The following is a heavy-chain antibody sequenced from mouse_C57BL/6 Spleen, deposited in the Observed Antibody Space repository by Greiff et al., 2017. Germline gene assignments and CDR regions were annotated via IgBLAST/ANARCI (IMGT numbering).Heavy chain of an antibody. J-gene: IGHJ4*01. CDR3: TREGGSSYYAMDY. V-gene: IGHV5-9-1*02. CDR2: ISSGGDYI. Sequence: DVMLVESGEGLVKPGGSLKLSCAASGFTFSSYAMSWVRQTPEKRLEWVAYISSGGDYIYYADTVKGRFTISRDNDRNTLYLQMSSLKSEDTAMXYCTREGGSSYYAMDYWGQGTSVTVSS. D-gene: IGHD1-1*01. CDR1: GFTFSSYA.